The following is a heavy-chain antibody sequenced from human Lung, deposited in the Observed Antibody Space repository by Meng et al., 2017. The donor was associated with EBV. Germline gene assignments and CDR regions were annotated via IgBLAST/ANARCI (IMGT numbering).Heavy chain of an antibody. J-gene: IGHJ4*02. D-gene: IGHD4-23*01. CDR2: QCHADDT. CDR3: ARHTFSGNPGGIDS. CDR1: GGPISRTGTC. V-gene: IGHV4-39*01. Sequence: HLRESRPGLVKPSETLSLTCTVSGGPISRTGTCGGWIRQPPGKGLEWIGSQCHADDTYYNPSLMGRVTISVDTSKNQVSLKLTSVTAADTSIYYCARHTFSGNPGGIDSWGQGILVTVSS.